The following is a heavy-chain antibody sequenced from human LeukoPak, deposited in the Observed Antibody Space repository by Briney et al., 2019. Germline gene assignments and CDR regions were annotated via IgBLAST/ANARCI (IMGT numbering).Heavy chain of an antibody. CDR2: ISSSSRTV. CDR1: GFTFSSYS. J-gene: IGHJ6*03. V-gene: IGHV3-48*01. D-gene: IGHD4-11*01. CDR3: ARDLPPTGYYYYYMDV. Sequence: RPGGSLRLSCAASGFTFSSYSMNWVRQAPGKGLEWVSYISSSSRTVYYADSVKGRFTISGDNAKNSLYLQMNSLRAEDTALYYCARDLPPTGYYYYYMDVWGKGTTVTVSS.